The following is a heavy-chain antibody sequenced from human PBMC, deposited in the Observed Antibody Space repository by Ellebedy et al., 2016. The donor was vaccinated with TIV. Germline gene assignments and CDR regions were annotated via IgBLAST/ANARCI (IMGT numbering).Heavy chain of an antibody. D-gene: IGHD2-15*01. J-gene: IGHJ6*02. V-gene: IGHV3-21*01. CDR3: ARDFHSGHRIYGLDV. CDR2: ISSRSSSSYI. CDR1: GFTFSSYS. Sequence: PGGSLRLSCVASGFTFSSYSMNWVRQAPGQGLEWVSLISSRSSSSYIYYADSVKGRFTISRDNAKNSLYLQMNSLRAEDTAVYYCARDFHSGHRIYGLDVWGQGTTVTVSS.